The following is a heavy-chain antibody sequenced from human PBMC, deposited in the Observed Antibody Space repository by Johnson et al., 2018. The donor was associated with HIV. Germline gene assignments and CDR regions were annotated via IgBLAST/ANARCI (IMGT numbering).Heavy chain of an antibody. J-gene: IGHJ3*02. V-gene: IGHV3-33*08. CDR1: GFTFSTYA. D-gene: IGHD2-8*01. CDR3: ARRSMTSDGFDI. Sequence: QVQLVESGGGVVQPGRSLRLSCAASGFTFSTYAMHWVRQAPGKGLEWVAFIRYDGSNKYYADSVKGRFTISRDNSKNTMYLQMNSLGAGDTAIYYCARRSMTSDGFDIWGQGTMVIVSS. CDR2: IRYDGSNK.